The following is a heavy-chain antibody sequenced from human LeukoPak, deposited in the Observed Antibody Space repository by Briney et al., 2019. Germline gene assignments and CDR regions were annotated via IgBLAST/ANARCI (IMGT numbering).Heavy chain of an antibody. CDR3: ARMAGIQAWLYPVH. Sequence: GGSLRLSCAASGFTFSSHAMHWVRQAPGKGLEYVSAISGNGGSTYYANSVKGRFTISRDNSKNTLYLQMGSLRAEDMAVYYCARMAGIQAWLYPVHWGQGTLVTVSS. J-gene: IGHJ4*02. CDR2: ISGNGGST. D-gene: IGHD5-18*01. V-gene: IGHV3-64*01. CDR1: GFTFSSHA.